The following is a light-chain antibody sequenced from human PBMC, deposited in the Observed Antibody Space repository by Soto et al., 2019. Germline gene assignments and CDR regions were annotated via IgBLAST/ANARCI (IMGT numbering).Light chain of an antibody. CDR3: RHFGSLPET. J-gene: IGKJ1*01. CDR1: QSVASSY. Sequence: EVVLTQSPGTLSLSPGERVTLSCRASQSVASSYLAWYQQKPGRAPRLLFYFASSRATGIPDRFSGSGSGTDFTLTISRLEPEDFAVYYCRHFGSLPETFGQGTNVE. V-gene: IGKV3-20*01. CDR2: FAS.